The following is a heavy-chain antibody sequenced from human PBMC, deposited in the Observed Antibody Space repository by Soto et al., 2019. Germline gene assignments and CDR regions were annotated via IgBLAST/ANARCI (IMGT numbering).Heavy chain of an antibody. J-gene: IGHJ6*02. Sequence: ASVKVSCKASGYTFTGYYMHWVRQAPGQGLEWMGWINPNSGGTNYAQKFQGWVTMTRDTSISTAYMELSRLRSDDTAVYYCARSFGYCSSTSCYYYYGMDVWGQGTTVTVSS. D-gene: IGHD2-2*01. CDR1: GYTFTGYY. CDR2: INPNSGGT. V-gene: IGHV1-2*04. CDR3: ARSFGYCSSTSCYYYYGMDV.